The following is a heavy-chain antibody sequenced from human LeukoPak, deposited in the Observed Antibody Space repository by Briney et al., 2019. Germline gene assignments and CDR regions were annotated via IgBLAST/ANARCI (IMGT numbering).Heavy chain of an antibody. V-gene: IGHV3-48*01. Sequence: GGSLRLSCAASRFTFSSYSMNWVRQAPGKGLEWVSYISSSSSTIYYADSVKGRFTISRDNAKNSLYLQMNSLRAEDTAVYYCARRGIWTDMDVWGKGTTVTVSS. CDR1: RFTFSSYS. J-gene: IGHJ6*03. CDR2: ISSSSSTI. D-gene: IGHD3/OR15-3a*01. CDR3: ARRGIWTDMDV.